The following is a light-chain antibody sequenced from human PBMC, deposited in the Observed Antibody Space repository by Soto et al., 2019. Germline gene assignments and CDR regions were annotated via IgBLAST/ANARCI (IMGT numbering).Light chain of an antibody. CDR1: SSNIGSNY. Sequence: QSVLTQPPSASGTPGQRVTISCSGSSSNIGSNYVYWYQQLPGTAPKLLIYRNNQRPSGVPDRFSGSKSGTSASLAISGLRSEDEADYYCAAWDDSLSGVVFGGGTKRPVL. CDR2: RNN. CDR3: AAWDDSLSGVV. J-gene: IGLJ2*01. V-gene: IGLV1-47*01.